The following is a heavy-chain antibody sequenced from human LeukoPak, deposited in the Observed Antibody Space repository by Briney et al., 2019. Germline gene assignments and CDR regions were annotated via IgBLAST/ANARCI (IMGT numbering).Heavy chain of an antibody. CDR3: ARGPYGSGFDY. V-gene: IGHV4-59*01. D-gene: IGHD3-10*01. J-gene: IGHJ4*02. CDR1: GGSISSYY. CDR2: IYYSGST. Sequence: SETLSLTCTVSGGSISSYYWSWIRQPPGKGLEWIGYIYYSGSTNYNPSLKSRVTISVDTSKNQFSLKLSSVTAADTAVYYCARGPYGSGFDYWGQGTLVTVSS.